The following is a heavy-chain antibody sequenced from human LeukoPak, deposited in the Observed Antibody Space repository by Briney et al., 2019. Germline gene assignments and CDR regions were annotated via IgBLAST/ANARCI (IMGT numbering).Heavy chain of an antibody. CDR2: IYAGGNT. J-gene: IGHJ3*02. CDR1: GFTVSGNY. Sequence: GGSLRLSCAASGFTVSGNYMSLVRQAPGRGLEWVSVIYAGGNTYYADSVKGRFTISRDSSKNTLYLQMNSLRAEDTAVYYCASGNSHAFDIWGQGTMVTVSS. CDR3: ASGNSHAFDI. V-gene: IGHV3-66*01.